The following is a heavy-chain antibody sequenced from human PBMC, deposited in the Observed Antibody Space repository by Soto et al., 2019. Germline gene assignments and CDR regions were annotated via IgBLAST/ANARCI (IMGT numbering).Heavy chain of an antibody. CDR3: ARDGSPEGYSSSSHRYGMDV. CDR1: GFTFSSYG. Sequence: QVQLVESGGGVVQPGRSLRLSCAASGFTFSSYGMHWVRQAPGKGLEWGAVIWYDGSNKYYADSVKGRFTISRDNSKNTLYLQMNSLRAEDTAVYYCARDGSPEGYSSSSHRYGMDVWGQGTTVTVSS. D-gene: IGHD6-6*01. V-gene: IGHV3-33*01. CDR2: IWYDGSNK. J-gene: IGHJ6*02.